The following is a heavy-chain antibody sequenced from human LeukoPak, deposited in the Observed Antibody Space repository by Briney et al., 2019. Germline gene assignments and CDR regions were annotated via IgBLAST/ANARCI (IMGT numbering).Heavy chain of an antibody. J-gene: IGHJ4*02. D-gene: IGHD6-13*01. Sequence: SETLSLTCTVSGDSFSYFYWSWIRQLPGKGLEWIGYIYNSGSTNYNPSLKSRVTISLDTSKNQFSLKLSSVTAADTAVYYCARGVVAAAGRTFDFWGQGTLVTVSS. CDR1: GDSFSYFY. CDR3: ARGVVAAAGRTFDF. V-gene: IGHV4-59*01. CDR2: IYNSGST.